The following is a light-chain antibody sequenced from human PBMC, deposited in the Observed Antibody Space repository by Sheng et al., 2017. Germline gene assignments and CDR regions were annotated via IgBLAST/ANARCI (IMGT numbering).Light chain of an antibody. CDR3: QQYVSQWT. Sequence: QLTQSPSSLPASVGERVTITCRASQAINRYVAWYQQKPGNAPKLLIHHTSTLQSGVPSRFSGSGSGTDFILTISSLQPEDFATYYCQQYVSQWTFGQGTKVEVK. CDR2: HTS. J-gene: IGKJ1*01. CDR1: QAINRY. V-gene: IGKV1-9*01.